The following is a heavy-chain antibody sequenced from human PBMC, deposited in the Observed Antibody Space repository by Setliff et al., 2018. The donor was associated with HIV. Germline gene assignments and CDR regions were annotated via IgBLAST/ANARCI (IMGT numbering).Heavy chain of an antibody. J-gene: IGHJ3*02. Sequence: ASVKVSCKASGYAFTSQFMHWVRQAPGQGLEWMGIISPSGDRTTYARRFRGRVTMTSDTSTGTVYMELSSLRSEDTAVYYCARDYLHVFDIWGQGTMVTVSS. V-gene: IGHV1-46*01. CDR1: GYAFTSQF. CDR2: ISPSGDRT. CDR3: ARDYLHVFDI.